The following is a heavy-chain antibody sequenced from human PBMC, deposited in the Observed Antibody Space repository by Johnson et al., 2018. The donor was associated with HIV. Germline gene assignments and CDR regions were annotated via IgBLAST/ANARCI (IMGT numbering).Heavy chain of an antibody. J-gene: IGHJ3*01. D-gene: IGHD6-13*01. CDR3: ARDDTGYSSSFDAFDV. Sequence: QVQLVESGGDLIKPGGSLRLSCAASNFTFKDYYMNWIRQAPGKGLEWISYISGSGFDTFYADSVKGRFTISRDNAKNSLYLQMNSLRAEDTAVYYCARDDTGYSSSFDAFDVWGQGTMVTVSS. CDR2: ISGSGFDT. V-gene: IGHV3-11*01. CDR1: NFTFKDYY.